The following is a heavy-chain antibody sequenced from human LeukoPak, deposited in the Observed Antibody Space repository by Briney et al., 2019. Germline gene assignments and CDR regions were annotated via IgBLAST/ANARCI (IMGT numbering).Heavy chain of an antibody. J-gene: IGHJ3*02. CDR1: GFTLSSYW. Sequence: GGSLRLSCAASGFTLSSYWMSWVREAPGKGLEWGANIKQDGSEKYYVDSVKGRFTISRDNAKNSLYLQMNSLRAEDTAVYYCARDRRGSSWYVHDAFDIWGQGTMVTVSS. D-gene: IGHD6-13*01. V-gene: IGHV3-7*04. CDR3: ARDRRGSSWYVHDAFDI. CDR2: IKQDGSEK.